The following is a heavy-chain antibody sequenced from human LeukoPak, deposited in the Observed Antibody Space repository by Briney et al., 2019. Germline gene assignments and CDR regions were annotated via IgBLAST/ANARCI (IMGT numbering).Heavy chain of an antibody. Sequence: PGGSLRLSCAVSGFTFSSYAMHWVRQAPGKGLEWVAFIRYDGSDKYYADSVKGRFTISRDNSKNTLYLQMNSLRAEDTAVYYCAKDLVVVIADAFDIWGQGTMVTVSS. CDR1: GFTFSSYA. CDR2: IRYDGSDK. D-gene: IGHD2-21*01. J-gene: IGHJ3*02. V-gene: IGHV3-30*02. CDR3: AKDLVVVIADAFDI.